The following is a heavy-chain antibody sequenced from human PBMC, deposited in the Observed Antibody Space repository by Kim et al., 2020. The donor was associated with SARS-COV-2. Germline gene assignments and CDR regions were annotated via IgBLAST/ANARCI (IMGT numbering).Heavy chain of an antibody. CDR1: GGSISSSSYY. Sequence: SETLSLTCTVSGGSISSSSYYWGWIRQPPGKGLEWIGSIYYSGSTYYNPSLKSRVTISVDTSKNQFSLKLSSVTAADTAVYYCARGGEMIVVVTNAFDIWRQGTMVTVSS. J-gene: IGHJ3*02. V-gene: IGHV4-39*07. CDR3: ARGGEMIVVVTNAFDI. D-gene: IGHD3-22*01. CDR2: IYYSGST.